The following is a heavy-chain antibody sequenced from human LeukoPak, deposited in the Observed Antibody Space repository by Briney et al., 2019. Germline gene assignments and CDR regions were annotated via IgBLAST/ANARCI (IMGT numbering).Heavy chain of an antibody. CDR2: IYFSGST. CDR1: GGSISTDGYY. Sequence: SETLSLTCTVSGGSISTDGYYWSWIRLPAGKGLEWIGRIYFSGSTSYNPSLKSRVTISADTSKNQFSLKLNSVTAADTAVYYCARHSPSYSRIDYWGQGILVTVSS. CDR3: ARHSPSYSRIDY. J-gene: IGHJ4*02. D-gene: IGHD4-11*01. V-gene: IGHV4-61*02.